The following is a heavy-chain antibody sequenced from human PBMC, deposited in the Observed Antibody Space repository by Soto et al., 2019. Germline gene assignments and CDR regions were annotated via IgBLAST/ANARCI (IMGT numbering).Heavy chain of an antibody. Sequence: QVQLVQSGAEVKKPGSSVKVSCKASGGTFSSYAISWVRQAPGQGLEWMGGIIPIFGTANDAQKFQGRVTITADESTSTAYMGLSSLRYEDTAVYYCARPGRSSSSGLGYYYYYGMDVWGQGNTVTVSS. CDR3: ARPGRSSSSGLGYYYYYGMDV. J-gene: IGHJ6*02. V-gene: IGHV1-69*01. CDR2: IIPIFGTA. CDR1: GGTFSSYA. D-gene: IGHD6-6*01.